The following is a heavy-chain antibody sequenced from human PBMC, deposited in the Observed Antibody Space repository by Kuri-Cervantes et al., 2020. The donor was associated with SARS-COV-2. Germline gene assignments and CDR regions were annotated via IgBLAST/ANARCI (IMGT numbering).Heavy chain of an antibody. CDR2: IYYSGST. CDR3: ATPARPGAFDAFDI. V-gene: IGHV4-39*01. D-gene: IGHD6-6*01. CDR1: GGSISSSSYY. Sequence: SETLSLTCTVSGGSISSSSYYWGWIRQPPGKGLEWIGSIYYSGSTYYNPSRKSRVTISVDTSKNQFSLKLSSMTAADTAVYYCATPARPGAFDAFDIWGQGTMVTVSS. J-gene: IGHJ3*02.